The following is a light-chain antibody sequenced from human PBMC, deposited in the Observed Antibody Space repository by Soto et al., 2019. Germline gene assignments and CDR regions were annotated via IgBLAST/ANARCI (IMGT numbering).Light chain of an antibody. V-gene: IGKV3-15*01. CDR1: QSVSGN. CDR2: RAS. Sequence: EIVMMQSPATLSVSPGERATLSRSASQSVSGNLAWYQQKPGQVPRLLIYRASIRATGIPARLSGSVSGTEFTLSISSLQSEDFAVYYCQQRSNWPPITFGQGTRLEI. CDR3: QQRSNWPPIT. J-gene: IGKJ5*01.